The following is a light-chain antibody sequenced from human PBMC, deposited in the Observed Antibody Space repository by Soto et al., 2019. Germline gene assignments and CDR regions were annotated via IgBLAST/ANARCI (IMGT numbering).Light chain of an antibody. CDR3: SSYAGSNNVI. V-gene: IGLV2-8*01. CDR2: DVN. CDR1: SSDVGGYNY. Sequence: QSALTQPPSASGSPAQSVTISCTGTSSDVGGYNYVSWYQQHPGKAPKLMIYDVNKWPSGVPDRFSGSKSGNTASLTVSGLQADDEADYYCSSYAGSNNVIFGGGTKLTVL. J-gene: IGLJ2*01.